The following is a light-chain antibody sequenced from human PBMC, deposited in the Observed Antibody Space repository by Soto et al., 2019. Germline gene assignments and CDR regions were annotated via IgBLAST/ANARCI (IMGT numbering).Light chain of an antibody. CDR2: WAS. CDR1: QSVLYSSNNKNY. Sequence: DIVMTQSPDSLAVSLGVRATINCKSSQSVLYSSNNKNYLAWYQQKPGQPPKLLIYWASTRESGVPDRFSGRGTGKDFTRTISSLQAEDVAVYDCQQYYSTPPAFGQGTKVEIK. V-gene: IGKV4-1*01. CDR3: QQYYSTPPA. J-gene: IGKJ1*01.